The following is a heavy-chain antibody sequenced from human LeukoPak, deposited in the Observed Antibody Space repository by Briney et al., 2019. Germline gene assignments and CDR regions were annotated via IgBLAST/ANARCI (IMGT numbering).Heavy chain of an antibody. D-gene: IGHD3-3*01. CDR3: ASVVGGYYPPVEGFDI. CDR2: INSDGSTT. V-gene: IGHV3-74*01. CDR1: GFSFSSCW. J-gene: IGHJ3*02. Sequence: GGSLRLPCAASGFSFSSCWMHWVRQAPGKGLVWVSRINSDGSTTNYADSVRGRFTISRDNAKNTLYLQMNSLRAEDTALYYCASVVGGYYPPVEGFDIWGQGTMVTVSS.